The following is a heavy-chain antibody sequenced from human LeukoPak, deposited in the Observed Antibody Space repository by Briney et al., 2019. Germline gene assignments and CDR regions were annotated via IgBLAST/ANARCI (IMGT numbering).Heavy chain of an antibody. Sequence: GGSLRLSCASSGFTFSSYAMRWVRQAPGKGLEWVSGISGRDRSTYYADSVKGRFTISRDNSKNTLYLQMNGLRAEDTAVYYCAKTWWRDSYSLDYWGQGTLVTVSS. CDR2: ISGRDRST. D-gene: IGHD5-24*01. V-gene: IGHV3-23*01. CDR1: GFTFSSYA. CDR3: AKTWWRDSYSLDY. J-gene: IGHJ4*02.